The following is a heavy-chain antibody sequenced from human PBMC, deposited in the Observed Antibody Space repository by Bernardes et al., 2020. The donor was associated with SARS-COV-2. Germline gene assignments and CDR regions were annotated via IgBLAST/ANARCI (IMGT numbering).Heavy chain of an antibody. CDR3: VGSSCGIDCYIGGLRSWDYGMDI. V-gene: IGHV4-39*01. CDR1: GDSVSSASYY. D-gene: IGHD2-21*02. CDR2: MYNSGST. Sequence: SETLSLTCAVSGDSVSSASYYWGWIRQPPGKGLEWIGSMYNSGSTYHNPSLKSRASISIDTSKNQVSLRLNSMTAADTAVYYCVGSSCGIDCYIGGLRSWDYGMDIWGQGTTVTVSS. J-gene: IGHJ6*02.